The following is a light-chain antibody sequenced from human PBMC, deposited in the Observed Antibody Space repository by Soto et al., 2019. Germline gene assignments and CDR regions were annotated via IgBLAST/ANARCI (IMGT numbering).Light chain of an antibody. CDR1: QGIRND. CDR2: DAS. Sequence: MTQSPASLSASVGDRVTITCRASQGIRNDLAWYQQKPGQAPRLLIYDASTRATGIPDRFSGSGSETEFTLTISSLQSEDYAIYYCQQYNNWPPWTFGQGTKVDIK. J-gene: IGKJ1*01. CDR3: QQYNNWPPWT. V-gene: IGKV3-15*01.